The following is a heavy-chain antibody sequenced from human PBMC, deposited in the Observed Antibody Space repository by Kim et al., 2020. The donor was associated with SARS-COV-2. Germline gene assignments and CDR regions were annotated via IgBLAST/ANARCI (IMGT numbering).Heavy chain of an antibody. D-gene: IGHD6-13*01. J-gene: IGHJ6*02. CDR1: GYTFTSYY. CDR3: ARGIAAAGRIDYYYYYGMDV. CDR2: INPSGGST. V-gene: IGHV1-46*01. Sequence: ASVKVSCKASGYTFTSYYMHWVRQAPGQGLEWMGIINPSGGSTSYAQKFQGRVTMTRDTSTSTVYMELSSLRSEDTAVYYCARGIAAAGRIDYYYYYGMDVWGQGTTVTVSS.